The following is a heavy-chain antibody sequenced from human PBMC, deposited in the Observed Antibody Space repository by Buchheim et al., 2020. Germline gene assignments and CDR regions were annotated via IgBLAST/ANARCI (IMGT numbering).Heavy chain of an antibody. CDR3: ARVRGSGTGLDYHYYGMDV. J-gene: IGHJ6*02. V-gene: IGHV1-46*01. Sequence: QVQLVQSGAEVKKPGASVKVSCKASGYTFTSYYMHWVRQAPGQGLEWMGIINPSGGSTSYAQKFQGRVTMTRDTSTSTVYMELSSLRSEDTAVYYCARVRGSGTGLDYHYYGMDVWGQGTT. CDR1: GYTFTSYY. D-gene: IGHD3-10*01. CDR2: INPSGGST.